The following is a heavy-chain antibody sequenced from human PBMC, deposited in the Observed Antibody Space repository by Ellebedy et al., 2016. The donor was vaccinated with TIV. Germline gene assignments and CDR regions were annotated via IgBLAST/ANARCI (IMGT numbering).Heavy chain of an antibody. V-gene: IGHV3-23*01. J-gene: IGHJ4*02. D-gene: IGHD3-9*01. Sequence: GGSLRLXCAASGFTFSSYALSWVRQAPGKGLEWVSALSGSGVNTYYADSVKGRFTISRDNSKKTLFLQMNSLRADDTAVYYCARLTDYWGQGTLVTVSS. CDR3: ARLTDY. CDR1: GFTFSSYA. CDR2: LSGSGVNT.